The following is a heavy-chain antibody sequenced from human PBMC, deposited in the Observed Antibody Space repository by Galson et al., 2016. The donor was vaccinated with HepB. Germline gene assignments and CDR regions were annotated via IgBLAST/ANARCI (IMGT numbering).Heavy chain of an antibody. D-gene: IGHD2-2*03. CDR2: INHNGGT. J-gene: IGHJ6*02. CDR3: ARGRHGSSYFYYYDGLDV. V-gene: IGHV4-34*01. Sequence: SETLSLTCDVHDGSLSGYDWSWVRQSPGKGLEWIGEINHNGGTNYNPSLKSRVTISVDTSKIQVYLRLTSVTAADTAVYYCARGRHGSSYFYYYDGLDVWGQGTTVTVSS. CDR1: DGSLSGYD.